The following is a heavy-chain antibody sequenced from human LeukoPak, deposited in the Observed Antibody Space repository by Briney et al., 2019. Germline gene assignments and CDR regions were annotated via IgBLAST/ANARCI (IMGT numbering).Heavy chain of an antibody. V-gene: IGHV4-59*01. Sequence: SETLSLTCTVSGGSINTFYWSWVRQPPGKGLEWIGYIFHSGNTNNNPSLKSRVTISVDTSKNQFSLKLSSVTAADTAVYYCARDVRLDYWGQGALVTVSS. CDR2: IFHSGNT. J-gene: IGHJ4*02. CDR1: GGSINTFY. CDR3: ARDVRLDY.